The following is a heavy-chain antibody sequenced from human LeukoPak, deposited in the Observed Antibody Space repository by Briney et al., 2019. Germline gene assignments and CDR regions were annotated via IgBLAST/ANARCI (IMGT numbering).Heavy chain of an antibody. Sequence: GGSLRLSCAASGFTFSGYGMHWARQAPGKGLEWVAVISSDGTNKQYAASVKGRFTISRDNSKNTLYLEMNSLRAEDTAVYYCAKRGGRSGPFDYWGQGTLVTVSS. D-gene: IGHD6-19*01. CDR2: ISSDGTNK. V-gene: IGHV3-30*18. CDR3: AKRGGRSGPFDY. J-gene: IGHJ4*02. CDR1: GFTFSGYG.